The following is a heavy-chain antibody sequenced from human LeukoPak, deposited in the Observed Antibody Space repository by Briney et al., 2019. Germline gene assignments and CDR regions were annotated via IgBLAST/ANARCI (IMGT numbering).Heavy chain of an antibody. CDR3: TTGVGQQLPLGNAFDI. D-gene: IGHD6-13*01. V-gene: IGHV3-15*01. CDR1: GFTFSNVW. CDR2: IKSRTDGGTI. Sequence: PGGSLRLSCAASGFTFSNVWMNWVRQAPGKGLEWVGRIKSRTDGGTIDYAAPVKGRFTISRDDSKNTLYLQMNSLKTEDTAVYYCTTGVGQQLPLGNAFDIWGQGTMVTVSS. J-gene: IGHJ3*02.